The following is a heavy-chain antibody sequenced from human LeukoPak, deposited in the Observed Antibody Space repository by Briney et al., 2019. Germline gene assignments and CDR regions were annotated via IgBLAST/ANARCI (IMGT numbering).Heavy chain of an antibody. CDR1: GFTFDDYA. CDR2: ISWNSGRI. D-gene: IGHD3-16*01. J-gene: IGHJ2*01. Sequence: PGRSLRLSCAASGFTFDDYAMPWVRQPPGKGLEWVSGISWNSGRIGYADSVKGRFTISRGNAKNFLYLQMNSLRAEDTALYYCAKDWGAATGMYFDLWGRGTLVTVSS. CDR3: AKDWGAATGMYFDL. V-gene: IGHV3-9*01.